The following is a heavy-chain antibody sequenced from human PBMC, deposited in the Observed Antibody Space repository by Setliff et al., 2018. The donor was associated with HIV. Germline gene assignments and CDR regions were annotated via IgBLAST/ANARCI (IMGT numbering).Heavy chain of an antibody. J-gene: IGHJ5*02. CDR3: ARDRHSSGLGSYGP. Sequence: SETLSLTCTVSGDSISSYSWNWIRQSPGGGLEWIGFIFSSGTTNYNPSLKSRVTMSVDTSKNQFSLKLTSVTAADTAVYYCARDRHSSGLGSYGPWGPGTLVTVS. V-gene: IGHV4-59*12. CDR1: GDSISSYS. D-gene: IGHD3-10*01. CDR2: IFSSGTT.